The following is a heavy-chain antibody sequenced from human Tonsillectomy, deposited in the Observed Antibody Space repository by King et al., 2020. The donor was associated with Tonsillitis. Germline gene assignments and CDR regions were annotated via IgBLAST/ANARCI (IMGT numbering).Heavy chain of an antibody. CDR2: MSHSGSA. CDR1: GYSISSGYY. CDR3: ASGQGYYGSSGYYFFDY. Sequence: LQLQESGPGLVKPSETLSLTCVVSGYSISSGYYWGWIRQPPGKGLEWIGSMSHSGSAYFNPSLKSRVTISVDKSKNQFSLKLSSVAAADTAFYYCASGQGYYGSSGYYFFDYWGQGTLVTVSS. J-gene: IGHJ4*02. D-gene: IGHD3-22*01. V-gene: IGHV4-38-2*01.